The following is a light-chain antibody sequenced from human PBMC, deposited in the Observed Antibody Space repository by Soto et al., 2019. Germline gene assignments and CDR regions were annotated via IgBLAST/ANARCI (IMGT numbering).Light chain of an antibody. J-gene: IGKJ4*01. Sequence: IVISQLPGRPVVSVGERATINCKSSQGVLYSSNNKNYLAWYQQKPGQPPKLLIYWASTRESGVPDRFSGSGYGTDFTLTISSLQAEDVAAYYCQQYYSSPLTFGGGTKVDI. CDR3: QQYYSSPLT. CDR1: QGVLYSSNNKNY. CDR2: WAS. V-gene: IGKV4-1*01.